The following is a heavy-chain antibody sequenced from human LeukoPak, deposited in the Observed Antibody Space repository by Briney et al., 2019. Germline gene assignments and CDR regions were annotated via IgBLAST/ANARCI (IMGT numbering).Heavy chain of an antibody. CDR1: GGTFSSYA. Sequence: GASVKVSCKASGGTFSSYAISWVRQAPGQGLEWMGGIIPIFGTANYAQKFQGRVTITADKSTSTAYMELSSLRSEDTAVYYCASGPGGLYCSGGSCYSYAFDIWGQGTMVTVSS. D-gene: IGHD2-15*01. CDR2: IIPIFGTA. J-gene: IGHJ3*02. V-gene: IGHV1-69*06. CDR3: ASGPGGLYCSGGSCYSYAFDI.